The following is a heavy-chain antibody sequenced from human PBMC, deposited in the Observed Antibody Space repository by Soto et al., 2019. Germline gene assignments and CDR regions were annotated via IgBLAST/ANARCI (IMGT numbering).Heavy chain of an antibody. CDR1: GGSISSGIYY. CDR3: ARTRGGYNSAFDP. V-gene: IGHV4-30-4*01. D-gene: IGHD5-12*01. CDR2: IFYSGTT. J-gene: IGHJ5*02. Sequence: QVQLQESGPGLVKPSQTLSLTCIVSGGSISSGIYYWSWIRQPPGKGLEWIGYIFYSGTTYYNPSLKSRVTISVEPSRNQFSLKLSSVTAADTAMYYCARTRGGYNSAFDPWGQGTLVTVSS.